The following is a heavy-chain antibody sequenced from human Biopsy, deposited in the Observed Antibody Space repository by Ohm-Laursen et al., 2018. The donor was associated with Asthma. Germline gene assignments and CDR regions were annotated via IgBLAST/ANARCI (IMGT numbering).Heavy chain of an antibody. CDR1: GDSIDSGDYS. Sequence: TLSLTWAVSGDSIDSGDYSWTWIRQSPGVGLEWIGYIYRNGDTYYNPTLKNRVTISIDRSKNQFSLRLRSVTAADTAVYYCARGWNCGGDCYSLDSWGQRTLVTVSS. V-gene: IGHV4-30-2*06. CDR2: IYRNGDT. J-gene: IGHJ4*02. CDR3: ARGWNCGGDCYSLDS. D-gene: IGHD2-21*02.